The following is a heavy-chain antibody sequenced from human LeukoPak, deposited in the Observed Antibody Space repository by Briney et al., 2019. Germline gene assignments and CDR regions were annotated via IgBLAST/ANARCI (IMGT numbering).Heavy chain of an antibody. D-gene: IGHD2-15*01. Sequence: ASVKVSCKASGYTFTSYYMHWERQAPGQGLKWMGIVNPSGGSTSYAQKFQGRVTMTRDTSTSTVYMELSSLRSEDTAVYYCAICSGGSCYPSGYHGMDVWGQGTSVTVSS. CDR1: GYTFTSYY. V-gene: IGHV1-46*01. CDR3: AICSGGSCYPSGYHGMDV. CDR2: VNPSGGST. J-gene: IGHJ6*02.